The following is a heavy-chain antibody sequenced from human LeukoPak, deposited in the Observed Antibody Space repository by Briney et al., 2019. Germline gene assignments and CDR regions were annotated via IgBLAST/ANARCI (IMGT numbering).Heavy chain of an antibody. D-gene: IGHD2-15*01. Sequence: PSESLSLTCTVAGRSISSSSYYWGWIRQPPWKGLEWFVGVYYSGSTYYNSSLKSRSTISVDTSNNLFYLKLCSVTAPDTAVYYCARHTLVGYCSGGSCYPLFDYWGQGTLVTVSS. CDR3: ARHTLVGYCSGGSCYPLFDY. V-gene: IGHV4-39*01. CDR1: GRSISSSSYY. CDR2: VYYSGST. J-gene: IGHJ4*02.